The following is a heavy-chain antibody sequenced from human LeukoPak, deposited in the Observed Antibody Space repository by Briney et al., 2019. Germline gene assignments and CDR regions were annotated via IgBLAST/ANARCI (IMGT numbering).Heavy chain of an antibody. Sequence: PGGSLILSCAASGFTFSSYGMHWVRQAPGKGLEWVAVISYDGSNKYYAVSVKCRFTISRDNSNNTLYLQMNSVRAEDTAVYYCAKVRYGDYTPGNWGMDVWGQGTTVTVSS. V-gene: IGHV3-30*18. CDR2: ISYDGSNK. D-gene: IGHD4-17*01. J-gene: IGHJ6*02. CDR3: AKVRYGDYTPGNWGMDV. CDR1: GFTFSSYG.